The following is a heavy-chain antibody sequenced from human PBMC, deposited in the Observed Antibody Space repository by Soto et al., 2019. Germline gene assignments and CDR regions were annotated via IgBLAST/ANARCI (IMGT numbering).Heavy chain of an antibody. CDR2: ISYDGSNK. Sequence: QVQLVESGGGVVQPGRSLRLSCAASGFTFSSYAMHWVRQAPGKGLEWVAVISYDGSNKYYADSVKGRFTISRDNSKNTRYLQMNSLRAEDTAVYYCARDSGRSWSDYWGQGTLVTVSS. J-gene: IGHJ4*02. CDR1: GFTFSSYA. V-gene: IGHV3-30-3*01. CDR3: ARDSGRSWSDY. D-gene: IGHD6-13*01.